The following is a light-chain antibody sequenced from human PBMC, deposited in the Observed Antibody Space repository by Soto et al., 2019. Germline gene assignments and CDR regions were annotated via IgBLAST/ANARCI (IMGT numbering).Light chain of an antibody. J-gene: IGKJ2*01. V-gene: IGKV3-11*01. Sequence: IVLTHSPATLSLSPGERATLSCRASQSVSSYLAWYQQKPGQAPRLLIYDASNRATGIPARFSGSGSGTDFTLTISSLEPEDFAVYYCQQRSKWPPTYTFGQGTKLEIK. CDR2: DAS. CDR1: QSVSSY. CDR3: QQRSKWPPTYT.